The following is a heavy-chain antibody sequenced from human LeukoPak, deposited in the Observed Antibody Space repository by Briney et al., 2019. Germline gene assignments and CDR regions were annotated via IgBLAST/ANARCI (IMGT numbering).Heavy chain of an antibody. CDR3: ARDIGGSYSAIDY. Sequence: PGGSLRLSCAGSGFTFSFYSLNWVRQAPARGLEWVSFISGSGSDIFYADSVKGRFAISRENAKNSVCLQMESLRGDDTAVYYCARDIGGSYSAIDYWGQGTLVAVSS. CDR1: GFTFSFYS. J-gene: IGHJ4*02. D-gene: IGHD1-26*01. V-gene: IGHV3-21*05. CDR2: ISGSGSDI.